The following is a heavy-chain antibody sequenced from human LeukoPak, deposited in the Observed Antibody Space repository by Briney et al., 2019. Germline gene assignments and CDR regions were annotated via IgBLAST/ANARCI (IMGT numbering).Heavy chain of an antibody. CDR1: GFTVSSYC. CDR2: IYGGGNT. J-gene: IGHJ4*02. CDR3: AREPPVWRESLPSRHFDY. Sequence: GGSLRLSCKASGFTVSSYCMSWVRQAPGKGLEWVALIYGGGNTDYADSVKGRFTISRDDSENTLYIQMNSLRAEDTAVYYCAREPPVWRESLPSRHFDYWGQGTLVTVSS. V-gene: IGHV3-53*01. D-gene: IGHD1-26*01.